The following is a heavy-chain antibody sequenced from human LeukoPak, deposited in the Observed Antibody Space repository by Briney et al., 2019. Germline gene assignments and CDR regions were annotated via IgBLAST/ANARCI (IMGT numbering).Heavy chain of an antibody. CDR1: GYSFTSYW. J-gene: IGHJ4*02. CDR3: ATGNVLLWFGDRGGFDY. Sequence: GESLKISCKGSGYSFTSYWIGWVRQMPGQGLEWMGIIYPGDSDTRYSPSFQGQVTISADKSISTAYLQWSSLKASDTAMYYCATGNVLLWFGDRGGFDYWGQGTLVTVSS. V-gene: IGHV5-51*01. D-gene: IGHD3-10*01. CDR2: IYPGDSDT.